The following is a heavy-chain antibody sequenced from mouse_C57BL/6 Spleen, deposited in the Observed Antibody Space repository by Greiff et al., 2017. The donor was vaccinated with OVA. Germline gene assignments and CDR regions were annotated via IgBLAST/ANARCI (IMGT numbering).Heavy chain of an antibody. V-gene: IGHV1-54*01. J-gene: IGHJ4*01. CDR2: INPGSGGT. D-gene: IGHD1-1*01. CDR3: ARRGGDSYGGGAMDY. CDR1: GYAFTNYL. Sequence: VQLVESGAELVRPGTSVKVSCKASGYAFTNYLIEWVKQRPGQGLEWIGVINPGSGGTNYNEKFKGKATLTADKSSSTAYMQLSSLTSEDSAVYFGARRGGDSYGGGAMDYWGQGTSVTVSS.